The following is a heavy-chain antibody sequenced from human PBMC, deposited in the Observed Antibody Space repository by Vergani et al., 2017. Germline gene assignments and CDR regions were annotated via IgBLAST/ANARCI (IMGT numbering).Heavy chain of an antibody. D-gene: IGHD5-24*01. CDR3: ARDVESSDGHSPYYFDY. V-gene: IGHV3-21*01. J-gene: IGHJ4*02. CDR1: GFTFSSYS. CDR2: ISSSSSYI. Sequence: EVQLVESGGGLVKPGGSLRLSCAASGFTFSSYSMNWVRQAPGKGLEWVSSISSSSSYIYYADSVKGRFTISRDNAKNSLYLQMNSLRAEDTAVYYCARDVESSDGHSPYYFDYWGQGTLVTVSS.